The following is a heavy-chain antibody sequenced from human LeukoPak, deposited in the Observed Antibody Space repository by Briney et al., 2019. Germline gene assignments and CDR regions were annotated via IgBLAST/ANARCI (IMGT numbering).Heavy chain of an antibody. D-gene: IGHD5-18*01. CDR1: GFNLSDYY. V-gene: IGHV3-11*06. J-gene: IGHJ5*02. Sequence: KTGGSLRLSCAASGFNLSDYYMSWIRQAPGKGLEWVAYISSVTREYADSVKSRFTISRDNAKNSLYLQMNSLRADDTAVYYCARSRGGYSYGSWGQGTLVTVSS. CDR3: ARSRGGYSYGS. CDR2: ISSVTR.